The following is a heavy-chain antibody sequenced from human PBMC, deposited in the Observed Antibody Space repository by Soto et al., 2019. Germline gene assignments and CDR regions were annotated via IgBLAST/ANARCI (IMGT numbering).Heavy chain of an antibody. V-gene: IGHV3-48*03. J-gene: IGHJ4*02. Sequence: GSLRLSCEASGFSFSIFAMNWVRQAPGRGLEWVSYISDDGASIYYADSLKGRFTISRDNAKNSLSLQMNNLRAEDTAVYYCARENSVQAWLHHFDHWGLGTLVTVSS. CDR1: GFSFSIFA. CDR2: ISDDGASI. CDR3: ARENSVQAWLHHFDH. D-gene: IGHD5-18*01.